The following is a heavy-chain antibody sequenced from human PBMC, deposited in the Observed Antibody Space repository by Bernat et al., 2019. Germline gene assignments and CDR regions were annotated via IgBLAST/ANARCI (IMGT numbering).Heavy chain of an antibody. J-gene: IGHJ4*02. CDR1: GGSFSGYY. Sequence: QVQLQQWGAGLLKPSETLSHTCAVYGGSFSGYYWSWIRQPPGKGLEWIGEINHSGSTNYNPSLKSRVTISVDSSKNQFSLKLSSVTAADTAVYYCARGASSSAFAFDFWGQGTPVTVSS. CDR2: INHSGST. V-gene: IGHV4-34*01. D-gene: IGHD3-10*01. CDR3: ARGASSSAFAFDF.